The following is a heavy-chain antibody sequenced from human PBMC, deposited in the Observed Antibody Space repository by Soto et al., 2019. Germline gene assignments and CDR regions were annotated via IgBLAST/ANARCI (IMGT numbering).Heavy chain of an antibody. Sequence: KGDWKGVGYSISNDGVGWRRKNPGQGLEWXGXISXXNXEXXXAXXXXGRVTLTTDTSTSTAYMEMRTLRSDDTAAYYCARDGPHMPAVGDVWGQGTTVSVSS. J-gene: IGHJ6*02. CDR3: ARDGPHMPAVGDV. CDR1: GYSISNDG. CDR2: ISXXNXEX. D-gene: IGHD6-13*01. V-gene: IGHV1-18*01.